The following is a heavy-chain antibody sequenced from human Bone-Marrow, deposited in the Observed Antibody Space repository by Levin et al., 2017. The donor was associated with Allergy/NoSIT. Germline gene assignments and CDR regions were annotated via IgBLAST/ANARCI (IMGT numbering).Heavy chain of an antibody. J-gene: IGHJ4*02. D-gene: IGHD5-12*01. CDR1: GFTFSNYA. Sequence: GGSLRLSCAASGFTFSNYAMSWVRQAPGKGLEWVSSISNSGGSTYYADSVKGRFTISRDNSKNTLYVQMNSLRAEDTALYYCAKLGLRLGGDYWGQGTLVTVSS. V-gene: IGHV3-23*01. CDR3: AKLGLRLGGDY. CDR2: ISNSGGST.